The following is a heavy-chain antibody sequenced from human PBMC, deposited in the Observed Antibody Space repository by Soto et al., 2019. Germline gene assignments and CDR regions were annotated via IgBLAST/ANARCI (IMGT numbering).Heavy chain of an antibody. D-gene: IGHD3-10*01. CDR3: ARAEWFGEPCYFDY. J-gene: IGHJ4*02. CDR2: IYFSGRT. CDR1: GGSISSGDYY. Sequence: LSLTCTVSGGSISSGDYYWSWIRQPPGKGLEWIGYIYFSGRTYYNPSLKSRVTISVDTSKNQFSLKLSSVTAADTAVYYCARAEWFGEPCYFDYWGQGTLVTVSS. V-gene: IGHV4-30-4*01.